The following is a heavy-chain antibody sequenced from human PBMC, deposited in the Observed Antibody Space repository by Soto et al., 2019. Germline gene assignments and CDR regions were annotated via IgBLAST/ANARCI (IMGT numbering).Heavy chain of an antibody. Sequence: SETLSLTCSVSGGSMNDYYWSWIRQPPGKGLEWIAYMYYNGNAKYNPSLKSRVTISGDTSKNHFSLRLTSVTAADTAVYYCARGAYYYDSSGYPEYFQHWGQGTLVTVSS. CDR1: GGSMNDYY. V-gene: IGHV4-59*12. D-gene: IGHD3-22*01. CDR3: ARGAYYYDSSGYPEYFQH. CDR2: MYYNGNA. J-gene: IGHJ1*01.